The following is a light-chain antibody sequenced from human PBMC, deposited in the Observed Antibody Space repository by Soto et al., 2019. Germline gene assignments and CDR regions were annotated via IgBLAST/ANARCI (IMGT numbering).Light chain of an antibody. Sequence: QSALTQPASVSGSPGQSITISCTGTSSDVGSYNLVSWYQQHPGKAPKLMIYEGSKRPSGVSNRFSGSKSGNTASLTISGLRAEDEADYYCCSYAGSSNLVVFGGGTKLTVL. CDR1: SSDVGSYNL. V-gene: IGLV2-23*01. J-gene: IGLJ2*01. CDR2: EGS. CDR3: CSYAGSSNLVV.